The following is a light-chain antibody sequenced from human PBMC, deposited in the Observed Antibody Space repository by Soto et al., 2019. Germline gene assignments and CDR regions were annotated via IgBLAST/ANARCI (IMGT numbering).Light chain of an antibody. Sequence: EIVLTQSPGTLSLSPGERATLSCRASQSVSSSYLVWYQQKPGQAPRLLTYGASSRATGIPDRFSGSGSGKDFTLTISRLEPEDFAVYYCQQYGRSPLTFGGGTKVEIK. CDR1: QSVSSSY. CDR2: GAS. V-gene: IGKV3-20*01. CDR3: QQYGRSPLT. J-gene: IGKJ4*01.